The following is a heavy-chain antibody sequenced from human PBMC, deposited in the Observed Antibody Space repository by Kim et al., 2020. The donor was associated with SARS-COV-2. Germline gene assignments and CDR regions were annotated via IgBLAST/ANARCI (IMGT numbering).Heavy chain of an antibody. CDR1: GYTFAAYG. D-gene: IGHD2-21*02. J-gene: IGHJ6*02. V-gene: IGHV1-18*01. CDR2: IGAYNGMS. Sequence: ASVKVSCKASGYTFAAYGISWVRQARGQGLQWMGGIGAYNGMSDYGQTFHDRITMTTDISSNTAYLEVRSLRSDDTAIYYCARGGRGDHFYNGMDVWGQGTGVIVSS. CDR3: ARGGRGDHFYNGMDV.